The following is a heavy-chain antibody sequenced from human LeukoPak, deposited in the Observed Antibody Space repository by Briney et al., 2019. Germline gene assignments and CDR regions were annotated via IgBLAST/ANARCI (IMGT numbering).Heavy chain of an antibody. CDR1: GFTVSSNH. Sequence: PGGSLRLSCAASGFTVSSNHMSWVRQAPGKGLEWVSVIYSGGNTYYADSVKGRFTISRDNSKNTLYLQMNSLKAEDTAVYYCASSPGYGSNWYPNYFDYWGQGTLVTVSS. V-gene: IGHV3-53*01. CDR2: IYSGGNT. CDR3: ASSPGYGSNWYPNYFDY. J-gene: IGHJ4*02. D-gene: IGHD6-13*01.